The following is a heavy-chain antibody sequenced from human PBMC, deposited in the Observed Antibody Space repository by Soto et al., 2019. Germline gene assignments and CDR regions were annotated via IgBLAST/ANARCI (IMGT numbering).Heavy chain of an antibody. CDR2: ISGSGDRT. J-gene: IGHJ5*01. D-gene: IGHD3-10*01. CDR1: GFTFDNYA. Sequence: EVQLLESGGGLVQPGGSLRISCTASGFTFDNYAMAWVRQAPGKGLEGVAGISGSGDRTNYVDSVKGRFTISRDNSKNRLYLQMKSLRAEDTALYYCAKDYGVRGIMTNLFDSWGQGTLVAVSS. V-gene: IGHV3-23*01. CDR3: AKDYGVRGIMTNLFDS.